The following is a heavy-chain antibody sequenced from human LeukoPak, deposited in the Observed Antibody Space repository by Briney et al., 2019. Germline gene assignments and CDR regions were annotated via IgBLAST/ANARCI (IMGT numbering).Heavy chain of an antibody. Sequence: SETLSLTCTVSGGSISSSSYYWGWIRQPPGKGLEWIGSIYYSGSTYYNPSLKSRVTISVDTSMNQFSLKLSSVTAADTAVYYCASGGYDFWSGYFPHDAFDIWGQGTMVTVSS. V-gene: IGHV4-39*01. CDR3: ASGGYDFWSGYFPHDAFDI. CDR1: GGSISSSSYY. J-gene: IGHJ3*02. D-gene: IGHD3-3*01. CDR2: IYYSGST.